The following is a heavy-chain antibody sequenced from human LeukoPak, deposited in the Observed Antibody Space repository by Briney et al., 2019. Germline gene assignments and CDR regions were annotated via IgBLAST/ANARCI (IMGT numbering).Heavy chain of an antibody. CDR3: AREDIVVVPAAYTEGTPHDAFDI. CDR2: ISSSSSYI. CDR1: GFTFSSYS. J-gene: IGHJ3*02. D-gene: IGHD2-2*01. Sequence: GGSLRLSCAASGFTFSSYSMNWVRQAPGKGLEWVSSISSSSSYIYYADSVKGRFTISRDNAKNSLYLQMNSLRAEDTAVYYCAREDIVVVPAAYTEGTPHDAFDIWGQGTMVTVSS. V-gene: IGHV3-21*01.